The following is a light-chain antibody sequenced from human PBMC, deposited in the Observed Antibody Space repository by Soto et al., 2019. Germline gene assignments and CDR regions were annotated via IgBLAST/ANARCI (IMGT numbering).Light chain of an antibody. V-gene: IGKV3-11*01. Sequence: ETVLTQSPATLSLSPGERATLSCRASQSVGSYLAWYQQKPGQAPRLLIYDASTRATGIPARFSGSGSGTDFTLTISSLETEDVAVYYCQQRSNWPPLLTFGGGTKVEIK. CDR1: QSVGSY. CDR3: QQRSNWPPLLT. CDR2: DAS. J-gene: IGKJ4*01.